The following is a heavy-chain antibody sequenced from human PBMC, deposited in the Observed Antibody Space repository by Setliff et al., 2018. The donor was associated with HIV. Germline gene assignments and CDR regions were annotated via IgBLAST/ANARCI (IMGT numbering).Heavy chain of an antibody. D-gene: IGHD2-15*01. CDR3: ARGGFNHAFDI. Sequence: PGGSLRLSCAASGFTFSAHGMHWVRQAPGKGLEWVAFINYDESSEYYVDSVKGRVTISRDNSKNTLFLQMGSLSADDTAVYYCARGGFNHAFDIWGQGTMVTVSS. CDR1: GFTFSAHG. CDR2: INYDESSE. J-gene: IGHJ3*02. V-gene: IGHV3-30*02.